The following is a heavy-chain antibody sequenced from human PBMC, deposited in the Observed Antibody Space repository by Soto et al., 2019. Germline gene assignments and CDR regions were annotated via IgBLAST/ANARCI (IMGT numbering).Heavy chain of an antibody. CDR3: ARLPSRHWVDY. J-gene: IGHJ4*02. CDR1: GPSVISSGAC. D-gene: IGHD3-16*01. V-gene: IGHV4-39*01. Sequence: SETPSLTCILSGPSVISSGACSGWIRQHPGKGXEXIAXXYXNXGXYXXXXLKSRVTISVDTSANQFSLKLSSVTAADPAVYYCARLPSRHWVDYWGQGTPVTLSS. CDR2: XYXNXGX.